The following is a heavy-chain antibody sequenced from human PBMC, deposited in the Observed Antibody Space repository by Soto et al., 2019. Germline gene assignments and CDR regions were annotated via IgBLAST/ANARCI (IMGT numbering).Heavy chain of an antibody. J-gene: IGHJ5*02. V-gene: IGHV4-30-2*01. CDR3: ARVIGRDDFRSGYYGNWFDP. Sequence: QLQLQESGSGLVKPSQTLSLTCAVSGGSISSGGYSWSWIRQPPGKGLEWIGYIYHSGSTYYNPSLKSRVTISVDRSKNQFSLKLSSVTAADTAVYYCARVIGRDDFRSGYYGNWFDPWGQGTLVTVSS. CDR2: IYHSGST. CDR1: GGSISSGGYS. D-gene: IGHD3-3*01.